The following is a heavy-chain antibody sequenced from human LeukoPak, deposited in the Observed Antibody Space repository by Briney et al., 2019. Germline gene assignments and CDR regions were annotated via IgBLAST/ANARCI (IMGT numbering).Heavy chain of an antibody. V-gene: IGHV3-74*01. CDR1: GFTFSSYW. CDR3: ARGDGITGTGVDFDY. J-gene: IGHJ4*02. Sequence: GGSLRLSCVASGFTFSSYWMHWVRQDPRKGLVWVSRINGDGRNINYADSVRGRFTISRDNAKNTLYLQMNTLRVEDTAVYYCARGDGITGTGVDFDYWGQGTLVTVSS. CDR2: INGDGRNI. D-gene: IGHD1/OR15-1a*01.